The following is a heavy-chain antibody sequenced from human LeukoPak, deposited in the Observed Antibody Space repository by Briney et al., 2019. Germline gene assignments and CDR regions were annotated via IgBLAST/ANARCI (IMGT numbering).Heavy chain of an antibody. D-gene: IGHD2-8*01. CDR1: GGSISSYY. J-gene: IGHJ4*02. V-gene: IGHV4-59*08. CDR3: ARQPRDCTNGVCYTPIGY. Sequence: PSETLSLTCTVSGGSISSYYWSWIRQPPGKGLEWIGYIYYSGSTNYNPSLKSRVTISVDTSKNQFSLKLSSVTAADTAVYYCARQPRDCTNGVCYTPIGYWGQGTLVTVSS. CDR2: IYYSGST.